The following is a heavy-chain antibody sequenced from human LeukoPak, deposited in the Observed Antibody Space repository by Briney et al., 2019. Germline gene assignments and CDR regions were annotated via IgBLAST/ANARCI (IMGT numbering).Heavy chain of an antibody. CDR1: GFTFDDYA. CDR3: AKDINYDSSGGYFDY. CDR2: ISWNSGSI. Sequence: GRSLRLSCAASGFTFDDYAMHWVRQAPGKGPEWVSGISWNSGSIGYADSVKGRFTISRDNAKNSLYLQMNSLRAEDMALYYCAKDINYDSSGGYFDYWGQGTLVTVSS. D-gene: IGHD3-22*01. V-gene: IGHV3-9*03. J-gene: IGHJ4*02.